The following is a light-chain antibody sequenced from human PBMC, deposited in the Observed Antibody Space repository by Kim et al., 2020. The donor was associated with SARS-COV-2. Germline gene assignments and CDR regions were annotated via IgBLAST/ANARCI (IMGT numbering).Light chain of an antibody. V-gene: IGLV2-14*03. CDR2: DVS. CDR1: SSDVGGYKY. CDR3: SSYTRSSTNYV. J-gene: IGLJ1*01. Sequence: QSITISCPGTSSDVGGYKYVSWYQQHPGKAPKLMIYDVSNRPSGVSNRFSGSKSGNTASLTISGLQAEDEADYYCSSYTRSSTNYVFGTGTKVTVL.